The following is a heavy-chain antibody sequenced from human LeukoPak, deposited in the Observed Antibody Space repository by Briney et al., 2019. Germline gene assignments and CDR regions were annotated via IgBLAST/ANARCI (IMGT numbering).Heavy chain of an antibody. CDR1: GGSISSSSYY. CDR3: ARVGYCSGGSCLIFDY. V-gene: IGHV4-39*07. D-gene: IGHD2-15*01. J-gene: IGHJ4*02. CDR2: IYYSGST. Sequence: SETLSLTCTVSGGSISSSSYYWGWIRQPPGKGLEWIGSIYYSGSTYYNPSLKSRVTISVDTSKNQFSLKLSSVTAADTAVYYCARVGYCSGGSCLIFDYWGQGTLVTVSS.